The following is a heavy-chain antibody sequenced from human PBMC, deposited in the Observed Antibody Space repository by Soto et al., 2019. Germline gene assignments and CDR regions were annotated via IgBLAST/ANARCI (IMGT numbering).Heavy chain of an antibody. CDR3: ARDYNYGSKWFDP. Sequence: SETLSLTCTVSGGSISSGGYYWSWIRQHPGKGLEWIGYIYYSGSTYYNPSLKSRVTISVDTSKNQFSLKLSSVTAADTAVYYCARDYNYGSKWFDPWGQGTLVTVSS. CDR1: GGSISSGGYY. CDR2: IYYSGST. J-gene: IGHJ5*02. D-gene: IGHD3-10*01. V-gene: IGHV4-31*03.